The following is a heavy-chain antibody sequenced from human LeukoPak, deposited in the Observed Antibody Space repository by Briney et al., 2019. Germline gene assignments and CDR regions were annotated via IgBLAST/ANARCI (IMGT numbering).Heavy chain of an antibody. CDR1: GFTFNTYA. D-gene: IGHD2-21*02. CDR2: IRGSGDNT. J-gene: IGHJ4*02. CDR3: AKGHIDCGWLYFDY. V-gene: IGHV3-23*01. Sequence: PGGSLRLSCAASGFTFNTYAMSWVRQAPGKGLEWVSGIRGSGDNTYYGDSGKGRFTISRDTSKKTMYLQMNRQRAEETAVYYCAKGHIDCGWLYFDYWGQGTRITVST.